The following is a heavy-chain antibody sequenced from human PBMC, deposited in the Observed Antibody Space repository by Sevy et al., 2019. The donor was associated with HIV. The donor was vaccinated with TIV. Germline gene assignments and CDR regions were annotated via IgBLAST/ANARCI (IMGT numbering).Heavy chain of an antibody. D-gene: IGHD2-15*01. J-gene: IGHJ6*02. CDR2: ISGSDTTI. Sequence: GGSLRLSCAASGFSFSSYSINWVRQAPGKGLEWVSYISGSDTTIYYADSVKGRFTISRDNAKNSLYLQMNSLRVEDTAVYYCARGVAALPGYYYGMDVWGQGPTVTVSS. CDR3: ARGVAALPGYYYGMDV. CDR1: GFSFSSYS. V-gene: IGHV3-48*01.